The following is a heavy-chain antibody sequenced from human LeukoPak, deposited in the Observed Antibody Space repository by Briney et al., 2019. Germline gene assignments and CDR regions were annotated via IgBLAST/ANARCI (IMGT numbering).Heavy chain of an antibody. CDR2: INTNTGNP. Sequence: ASVKVSCKASGYIFTNYAMNWVRQAPGQGLEWMGWINTNTGNPTYAQGFTGRLVFSVDTSVSTAYLQISSLKTEDTAVYHCARGSASGWYLADYWGQGTLVTVSS. CDR1: GYIFTNYA. D-gene: IGHD6-19*01. J-gene: IGHJ4*02. CDR3: ARGSASGWYLADY. V-gene: IGHV7-4-1*02.